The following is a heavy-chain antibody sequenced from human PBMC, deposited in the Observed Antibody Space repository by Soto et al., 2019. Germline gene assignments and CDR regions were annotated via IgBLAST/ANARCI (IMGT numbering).Heavy chain of an antibody. CDR3: ARRYGASFDY. CDR1: GGSISNYY. Sequence: PSETLSLTCIVSGGSISNYYWSWIRQPPGKGPEWIGYIYYSGSTNYNPSLKSRVTISVDTSKNQFSLKLSSVTAADTAVYYCARRYGASFDYWGQGTTVTVSS. CDR2: IYYSGST. V-gene: IGHV4-59*01. D-gene: IGHD4-17*01. J-gene: IGHJ4*03.